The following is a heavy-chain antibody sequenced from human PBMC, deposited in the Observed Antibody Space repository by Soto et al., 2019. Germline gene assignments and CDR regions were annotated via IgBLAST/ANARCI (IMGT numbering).Heavy chain of an antibody. D-gene: IGHD3-10*01. Sequence: GASVKVSCKASGYTFTSYAMHWARQAPGQGLEWMGWINPFDGSRMFAQSFQGRVTMTRDTSTSTVYMEVSSLRSEDTAVYYCSRVDPGETSPFDHWGQGTLVTVSS. V-gene: IGHV1-46*03. CDR2: INPFDGSR. J-gene: IGHJ4*02. CDR1: GYTFTSYA. CDR3: SRVDPGETSPFDH.